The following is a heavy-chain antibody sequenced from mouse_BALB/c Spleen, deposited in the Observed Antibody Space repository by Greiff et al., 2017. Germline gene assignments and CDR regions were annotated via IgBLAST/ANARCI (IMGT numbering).Heavy chain of an antibody. CDR2: IRNKANGYTT. D-gene: IGHD1-1*01. CDR3: ARAGYDSSYYAMDY. Sequence: EVQLVESGGGLVQPGGSLRLSCAASGFTFTDYYMSWVRQPPGKALEWLGFIRNKANGYTTEYSASVKGRFTISRDNSQSILYLQMNTLRAEDSATYYCARAGYDSSYYAMDYWGQGTSVTVSS. J-gene: IGHJ4*01. CDR1: GFTFTDYY. V-gene: IGHV7-3*02.